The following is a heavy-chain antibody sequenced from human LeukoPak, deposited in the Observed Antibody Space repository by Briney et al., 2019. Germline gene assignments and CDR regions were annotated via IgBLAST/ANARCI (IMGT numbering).Heavy chain of an antibody. D-gene: IGHD4-17*01. Sequence: PGGSLRLSCAASGFTFSDYYMSWIRQAPGKGLEWVSYISSSGSTMYYADSVKGRFTISRDNAKNSLYLQMNSLRAEDTAVYYCAKPPHMTTVTTGFDYWGQGTLVTVSS. CDR3: AKPPHMTTVTTGFDY. V-gene: IGHV3-11*01. CDR2: ISSSGSTM. J-gene: IGHJ4*02. CDR1: GFTFSDYY.